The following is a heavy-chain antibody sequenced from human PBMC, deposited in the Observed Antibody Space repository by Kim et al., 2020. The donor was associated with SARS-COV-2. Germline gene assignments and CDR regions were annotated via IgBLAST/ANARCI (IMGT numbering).Heavy chain of an antibody. V-gene: IGHV3-11*01. D-gene: IGHD6-6*01. Sequence: GGSLRLSCAAPGFTFSDYYMSWIRQAPGKGLEWVSYISSSGSTIYYADSVKGRFTISRDNAKNSLYLQMNSLRAEDTAVYYCARDPGSSSGSLRYYYYYGMDVWGQGTTVTVSS. CDR3: ARDPGSSSGSLRYYYYYGMDV. CDR1: GFTFSDYY. J-gene: IGHJ6*02. CDR2: ISSSGSTI.